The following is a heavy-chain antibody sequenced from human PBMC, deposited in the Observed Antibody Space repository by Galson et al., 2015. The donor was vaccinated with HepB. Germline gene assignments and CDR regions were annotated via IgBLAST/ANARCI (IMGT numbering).Heavy chain of an antibody. CDR1: GYSFSNFW. V-gene: IGHV5-51*01. CDR2: IYPGDSTT. Sequence: QSGAEVKKPGESLKISCKGSGYSFSNFWIGWVRQMPGKGLEWMGMIYPGDSTTKYSPSFQGQVTISADKSTSTAYLQWSSLKASDTAMYYCARRGLSNSWALDYWGQGTLVTVSS. D-gene: IGHD6-13*01. CDR3: ARRGLSNSWALDY. J-gene: IGHJ4*02.